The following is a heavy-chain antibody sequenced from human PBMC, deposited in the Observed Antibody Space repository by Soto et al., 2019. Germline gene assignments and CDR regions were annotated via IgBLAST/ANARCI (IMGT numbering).Heavy chain of an antibody. J-gene: IGHJ4*02. V-gene: IGHV4-59*08. D-gene: IGHD6-13*01. Sequence: PSETLSLTCTVSGGSISSYYWSWIRQPPGKGLEWIGYIYYSGSTNYNPSLKSRVTISVDTSKNQFSLKLSSVTAADTAMYYCARQPRDSSSWVRLDYWGQGTLVTVSS. CDR1: GGSISSYY. CDR3: ARQPRDSSSWVRLDY. CDR2: IYYSGST.